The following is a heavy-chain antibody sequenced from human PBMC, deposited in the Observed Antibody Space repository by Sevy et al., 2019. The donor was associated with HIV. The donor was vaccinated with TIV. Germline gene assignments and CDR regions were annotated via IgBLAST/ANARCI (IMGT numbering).Heavy chain of an antibody. CDR2: LIGGGSRT. V-gene: IGHV3-23*01. D-gene: IGHD2-8*02. CDR1: GFPFSNYA. Sequence: GGSLRLSCAASGFPFSNYAMSWVRQAPGKGLEWVSTLIGGGSRTYYADSVTGRFIISRDNSRNTLYLQMNSVRAEDTAIYYCAKRRVQSGLSGGGANFGMDVCGRGTTVTVSS. CDR3: AKRRVQSGLSGGGANFGMDV. J-gene: IGHJ6*02.